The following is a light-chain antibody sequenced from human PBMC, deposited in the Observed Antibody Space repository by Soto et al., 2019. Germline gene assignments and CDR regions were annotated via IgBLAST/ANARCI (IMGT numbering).Light chain of an antibody. CDR2: VAS. Sequence: DIVMTQSPLSLPVTPGETASISCRSSQTLLYRNGNNYLNWYMQKPGQSPQLLIFVASNRASGVPDRFSGSGSGTDFTLSISRVEAEDVGVYYCLQALQTPRTFGGGTKVEIK. V-gene: IGKV2-28*01. J-gene: IGKJ4*01. CDR3: LQALQTPRT. CDR1: QTLLYRNGNNY.